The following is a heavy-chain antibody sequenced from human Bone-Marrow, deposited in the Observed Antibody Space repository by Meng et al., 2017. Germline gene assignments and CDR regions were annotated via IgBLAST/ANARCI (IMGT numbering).Heavy chain of an antibody. D-gene: IGHD5-18*01. V-gene: IGHV1-69*13. CDR2: IIPIFGTA. CDR1: GGTFSSYA. CDR3: ARDPRYTDTYGMDV. J-gene: IGHJ6*02. Sequence: SVKVSCKASGGTFSSYAISWVRQAPGQGLEWMGGIIPIFGTANYAQKFQGRVTITADESTSTSYMELSSLRSEDTAVYYCARDPRYTDTYGMDVWGQGTTVTVSS.